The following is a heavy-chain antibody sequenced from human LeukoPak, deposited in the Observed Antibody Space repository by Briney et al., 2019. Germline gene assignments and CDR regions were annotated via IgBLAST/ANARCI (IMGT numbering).Heavy chain of an antibody. V-gene: IGHV4-34*01. Sequence: PSETLSLTCAVYGGSFSGYYWSWIRQPPGKGLEWIGEINHSGSTNYNPSLKSRVTISVDTSKNQFSLKLSSVTAADTAVYYCARDGGDCYYCMDVWGKGTTVTVSS. CDR1: GGSFSGYY. J-gene: IGHJ6*03. CDR2: INHSGST. CDR3: ARDGGDCYYCMDV. D-gene: IGHD2-21*01.